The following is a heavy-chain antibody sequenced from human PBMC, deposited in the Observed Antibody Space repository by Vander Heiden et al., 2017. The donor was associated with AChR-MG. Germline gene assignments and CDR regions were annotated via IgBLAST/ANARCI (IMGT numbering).Heavy chain of an antibody. CDR2: IYHSGST. CDR3: ASSSSSWYYGWFDP. V-gene: IGHV4-38-2*01. J-gene: IGHJ5*02. D-gene: IGHD6-13*01. Sequence: QVQLQESGPGLVQPSETLSLTCAVSGYSISSGYYWGWIRQPPGKGLEWIGSIYHSGSTYYNPSLKSRVTISVDTSKNQFSLKLSSVTAADTAVYYCASSSSSWYYGWFDPWGQGTQVTVSS. CDR1: GYSISSGYY.